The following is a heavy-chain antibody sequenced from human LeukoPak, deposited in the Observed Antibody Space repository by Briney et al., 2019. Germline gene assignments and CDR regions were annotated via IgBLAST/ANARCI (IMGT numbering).Heavy chain of an antibody. CDR2: IYTSGST. J-gene: IGHJ4*02. Sequence: KSSETLSLTCTVSGGSISSYYWSWIRQPAGKGLEWIGRIYTSGSTNYNPSLKSRVTMSVDTSKIQFSLKLSSVTAADTAVYYCARAEKQWLVQGYYFDYWGQGTLVTVSS. D-gene: IGHD6-19*01. CDR1: GGSISSYY. V-gene: IGHV4-4*07. CDR3: ARAEKQWLVQGYYFDY.